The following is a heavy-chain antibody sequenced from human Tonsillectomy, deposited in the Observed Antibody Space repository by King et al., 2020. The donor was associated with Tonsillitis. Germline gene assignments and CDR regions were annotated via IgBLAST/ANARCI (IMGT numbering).Heavy chain of an antibody. J-gene: IGHJ6*02. CDR1: GFTFSSYA. D-gene: IGHD3-22*01. Sequence: VQLVESGGGVVQPGRSLRLSCAASGFTFSSYAMHWVRQAPGKGLEWVAVITYDGSNKYYADSVKGRFTISRDNSKNTLYLQMNSLRAEDTAVYYCARDHHMIVVVTAPKTRGGMDVWGPGTTVTVSS. V-gene: IGHV3-30*04. CDR2: ITYDGSNK. CDR3: ARDHHMIVVVTAPKTRGGMDV.